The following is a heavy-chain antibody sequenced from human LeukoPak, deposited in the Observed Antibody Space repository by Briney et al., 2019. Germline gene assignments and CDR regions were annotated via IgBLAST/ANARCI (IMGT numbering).Heavy chain of an antibody. D-gene: IGHD3-3*01. V-gene: IGHV4-31*03. CDR1: GGSISGGGYY. CDR2: IYYSGST. CDR3: ASESPITIFGVVTSS. J-gene: IGHJ4*02. Sequence: KTSQTLSLTCTVSGGSISGGGYYWSWIRQHPGKGLEWIGYIYYSGSTYYNPSLKSRVTISVDTSKNQFSLKLSSVTAADTAVYYCASESPITIFGVVTSSWGQGTLVTVSS.